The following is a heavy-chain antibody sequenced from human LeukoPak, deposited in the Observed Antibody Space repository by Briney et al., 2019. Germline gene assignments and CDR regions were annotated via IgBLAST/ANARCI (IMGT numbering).Heavy chain of an antibody. CDR2: IIPILGIA. J-gene: IGHJ4*02. V-gene: IGHV1-69*04. D-gene: IGHD5-12*01. Sequence: SVTVSCKASGGTFSSYAISWVRQAPGQGLEWMGRIIPILGIANYAQKFQGRVTITADKSTSTAYMELSSLRSEDTAVYYCAREASGYGFSDFDYWGQGTLVTVSS. CDR3: AREASGYGFSDFDY. CDR1: GGTFSSYA.